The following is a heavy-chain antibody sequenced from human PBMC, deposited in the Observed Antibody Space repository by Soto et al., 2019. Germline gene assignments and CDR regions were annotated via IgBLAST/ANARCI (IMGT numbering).Heavy chain of an antibody. J-gene: IGHJ4*02. CDR1: GFTVSGND. V-gene: IGHV3-66*01. Sequence: GWCLRLSCAASGFTVSGNDMSWVRQAPGQRLEWMGWINAGNGNTKYSQKFQGRFTISRDDSENTLYLQMSSLRAEDTAVYYCAKRKYCPSTTCFDYWGQGTQVTVSS. CDR2: INAGNGNT. D-gene: IGHD2-2*01. CDR3: AKRKYCPSTTCFDY.